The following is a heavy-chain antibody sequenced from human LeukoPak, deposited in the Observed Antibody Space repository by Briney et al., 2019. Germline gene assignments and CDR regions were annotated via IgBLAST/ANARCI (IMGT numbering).Heavy chain of an antibody. CDR3: ATDLKVAGYSSGWYTGY. CDR2: FDPEDGET. J-gene: IGHJ4*02. Sequence: ASVTVSCKVSGYTLTELSMHWVRQAPGKGLEWMGGFDPEDGETIYAQKFQGRVTMTEDTSTDTAYMELSSLRSEDTAVYYCATDLKVAGYSSGWYTGYWGQGTLVTVSS. CDR1: GYTLTELS. D-gene: IGHD6-19*01. V-gene: IGHV1-24*01.